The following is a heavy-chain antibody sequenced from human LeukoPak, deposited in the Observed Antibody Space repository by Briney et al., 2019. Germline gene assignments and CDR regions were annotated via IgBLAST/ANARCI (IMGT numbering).Heavy chain of an antibody. J-gene: IGHJ4*02. D-gene: IGHD5-12*01. CDR2: IYSGGST. Sequence: ETLSLTCTVSGGSVSSGSYYMSWVRQAPGKGLEWVSVIYSGGSTYYADFVKGRFTISRDNSKNTLYLQMNSLRAEDTAVYYCARGGVDYWGQGTLVTVSS. CDR3: ARGGVDY. V-gene: IGHV3-53*01. CDR1: GGSVSSGSYY.